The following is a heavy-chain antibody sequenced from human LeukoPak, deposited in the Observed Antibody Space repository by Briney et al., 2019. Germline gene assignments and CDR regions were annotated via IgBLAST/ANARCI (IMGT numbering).Heavy chain of an antibody. CDR3: ARGAQLTDY. CDR1: GFTFSSYW. Sequence: GGSLRLSCAASGFTFSSYWMTWVRQAPGKGLEWVASVRQDGNQKYYVDSVKGRFTISRDNSKSMVYLHMGSLTADDMAVYYCARGAQLTDYWGQGTLVTVSS. J-gene: IGHJ4*02. CDR2: VRQDGNQK. D-gene: IGHD6-13*01. V-gene: IGHV3-7*01.